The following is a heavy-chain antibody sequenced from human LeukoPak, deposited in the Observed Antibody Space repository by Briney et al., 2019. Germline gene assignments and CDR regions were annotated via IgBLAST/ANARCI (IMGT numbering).Heavy chain of an antibody. CDR3: ARGARGVTMVRGVITPVWYFDY. J-gene: IGHJ4*02. CDR1: GFTFSSYW. Sequence: PGGSLRLSCAASGFTFSSYWMSWVRQAPGKGLEWVANIKQDGSEKYYVDSVKGRFTISRDNAKNSLYLQMNSLRAEDTAVYYYARGARGVTMVRGVITPVWYFDYWGQGTLVTVSS. D-gene: IGHD3-10*01. V-gene: IGHV3-7*03. CDR2: IKQDGSEK.